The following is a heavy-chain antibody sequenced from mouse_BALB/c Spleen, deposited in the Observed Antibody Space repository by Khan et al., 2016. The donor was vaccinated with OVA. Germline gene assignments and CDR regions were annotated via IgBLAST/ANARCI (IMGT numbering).Heavy chain of an antibody. J-gene: IGHJ3*01. CDR3: TRGGYSSFAY. Sequence: EVQLQQSGTVLARPGASVKMSCKASGYSFTDYLIHWVKQRPGQGLEWIGDIFPGNSDTTYNQKFRDKAKLTADTSASAAYMELSSLTKEDSAVYYCTRGGYSSFAYWGQGTLVTVSA. CDR2: IFPGNSDT. CDR1: GYSFTDYL. D-gene: IGHD1-3*01. V-gene: IGHV1-5*01.